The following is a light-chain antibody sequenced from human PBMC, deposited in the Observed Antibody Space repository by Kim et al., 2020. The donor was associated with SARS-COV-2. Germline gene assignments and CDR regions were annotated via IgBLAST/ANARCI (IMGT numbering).Light chain of an antibody. J-gene: IGKJ2*01. Sequence: EIVLTQSPGTLSLSPGERATLSCRASQSVGSSYLAWYQQKTGQAPRLLIYGASSRATGIPDRFSGSGSGTDFTLTISRLEPEDFAVYYCQQYGSSPMYTFGQGTKLEI. CDR2: GAS. CDR1: QSVGSSY. CDR3: QQYGSSPMYT. V-gene: IGKV3-20*01.